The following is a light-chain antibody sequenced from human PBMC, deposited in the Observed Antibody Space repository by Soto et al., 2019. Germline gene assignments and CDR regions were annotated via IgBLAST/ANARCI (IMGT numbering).Light chain of an antibody. CDR3: STYTGSNTPYV. V-gene: IGLV2-8*01. J-gene: IGLJ1*01. Sequence: QSVLIQPPSVSGSPGQSVTISCTGTSXDVGNYNYFSWYQQHPGKAPKLIIYQVSNRPSGVPNRFSGSKSGNTASLTISGLQADDEADYYCSTYTGSNTPYVFGTGTKVTVL. CDR2: QVS. CDR1: SXDVGNYNY.